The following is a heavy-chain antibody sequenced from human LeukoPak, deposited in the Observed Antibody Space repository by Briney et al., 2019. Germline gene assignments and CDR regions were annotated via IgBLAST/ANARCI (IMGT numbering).Heavy chain of an antibody. CDR2: IGAYNGGT. V-gene: IGHV1-18*04. J-gene: IGHJ4*02. CDR1: GYTFTSFG. D-gene: IGHD2-15*01. CDR3: TRDHCRGDNCPSFDY. Sequence: ASVKVSCKPSGYTFTSFGISWVRQAPGQGLEWMGWIGAYNGGTNYAQKFQGRITITTDTSTSTAYMDLRSLRSDDTAVYYCTRDHCRGDNCPSFDYWGQGTLVTVSS.